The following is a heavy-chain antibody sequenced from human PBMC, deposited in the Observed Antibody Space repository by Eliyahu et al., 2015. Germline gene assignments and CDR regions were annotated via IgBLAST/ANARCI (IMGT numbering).Heavy chain of an antibody. D-gene: IGHD3-10*01. CDR2: ISSSGSYT. CDR3: ARDLASYGSGSFRGPIYGMDV. CDR1: GFXFXSYS. J-gene: IGHJ6*02. V-gene: IGHV3-21*01. Sequence: EVQLVESGGGLVKPGGSLRLSCAASGFXFXSYSXXWVRQAPGKGLGWVSSISSSGSYTYYADSVRGRFTISRDNAQNSLYLQMNSPRAEDTAVYYCARDLASYGSGSFRGPIYGMDVWGQGTTVTVSS.